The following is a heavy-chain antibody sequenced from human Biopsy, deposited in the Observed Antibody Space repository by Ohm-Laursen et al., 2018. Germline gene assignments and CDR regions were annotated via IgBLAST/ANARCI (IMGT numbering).Heavy chain of an antibody. D-gene: IGHD3-10*01. CDR1: RFTFEDYA. Sequence: SLRLSCGASRFTFEDYAMHWVRLTPGKGLEWVSGIDWNRGSIAYGDSVKGRFTISRDNGKNFLYLQMSSLRVEDTALYFCAKDKGAHINYGDLYYFDSWGPGTMVTVSA. CDR2: IDWNRGSI. CDR3: AKDKGAHINYGDLYYFDS. J-gene: IGHJ4*02. V-gene: IGHV3-9*01.